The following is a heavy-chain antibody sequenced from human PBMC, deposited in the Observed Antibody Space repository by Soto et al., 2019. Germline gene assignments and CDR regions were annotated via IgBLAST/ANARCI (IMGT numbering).Heavy chain of an antibody. J-gene: IGHJ4*02. CDR1: GGSFKSGSYS. CDR2: VYHTGRT. Sequence: NPSETLSLTCTVSGGSFKSGSYSWSRIRQPPGKGLEWIGYVYHTGRTSYNPSLKSRVSISVDTSKNQFSLNLDSVTAADTAVYFCARYFAYFDSWGQGTLVTVSS. V-gene: IGHV4-61*01. D-gene: IGHD3-9*01. CDR3: ARYFAYFDS.